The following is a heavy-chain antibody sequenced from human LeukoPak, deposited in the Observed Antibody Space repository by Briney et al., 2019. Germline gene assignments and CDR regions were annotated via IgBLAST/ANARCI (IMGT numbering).Heavy chain of an antibody. Sequence: ASVKVSSKASGYDFTSVGITWVRRAPGQGLEWMGWISPYNGNTRYAQKFQGRVAMTTDTSTTTAYMELRGLRFNDTAVYYCARAGPGSGWYFDYWGQGNLVTVSS. CDR3: ARAGPGSGWYFDY. CDR2: ISPYNGNT. V-gene: IGHV1-18*01. CDR1: GYDFTSVG. D-gene: IGHD6-19*01. J-gene: IGHJ4*02.